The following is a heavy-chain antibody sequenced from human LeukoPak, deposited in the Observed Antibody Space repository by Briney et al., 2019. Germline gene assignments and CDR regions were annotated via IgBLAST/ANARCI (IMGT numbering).Heavy chain of an antibody. CDR3: ARHETGYLDPYYFDY. Sequence: PSETLSLTCTVSGGSISSSSYYWGWIRQPPGKGLEWIGSIYYSGRTYYNPSLKSRVTISVDTSKNQFSLKLSSVTAADTAVYYCARHETGYLDPYYFDYWGQGTLVTVSS. CDR2: IYYSGRT. CDR1: GGSISSSSYY. D-gene: IGHD1-14*01. V-gene: IGHV4-39*01. J-gene: IGHJ4*02.